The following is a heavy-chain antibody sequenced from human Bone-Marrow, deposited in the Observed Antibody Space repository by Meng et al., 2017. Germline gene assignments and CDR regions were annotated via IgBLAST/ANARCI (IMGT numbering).Heavy chain of an antibody. D-gene: IGHD6-13*01. CDR2: ITWDGGST. V-gene: IGHV3-43D*03. CDR1: GFTFDNYA. J-gene: IGHJ3*01. Sequence: GESLKISCAASGFTFDNYAMYWVRQAPGKGLEWVSLITWDGGSTYYADSVKGRFTISRDNRKNSLYLQMNSLRTEDTALYYCAKDRNYRAAAAIIFDFRGQGTMVTVSS. CDR3: AKDRNYRAAAAIIFDF.